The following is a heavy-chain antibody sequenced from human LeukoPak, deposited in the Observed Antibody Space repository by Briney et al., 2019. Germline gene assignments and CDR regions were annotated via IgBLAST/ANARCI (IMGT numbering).Heavy chain of an antibody. Sequence: NASETLSLTRIVSGGSIGTLYWNWIRQVPGKGLEWIGFIDYHGNTKYNPSLKSRVTMSVDTSVDQVSLRLTSVTAADTAIYFCATASGRSFWLDPWGQGRLVTVSS. J-gene: IGHJ5*02. CDR3: ATASGRSFWLDP. CDR1: GGSIGTLY. D-gene: IGHD2-15*01. V-gene: IGHV4-59*11. CDR2: IDYHGNT.